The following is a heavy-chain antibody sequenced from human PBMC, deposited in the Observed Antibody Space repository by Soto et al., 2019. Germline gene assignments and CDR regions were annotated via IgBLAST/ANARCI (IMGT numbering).Heavy chain of an antibody. D-gene: IGHD6-19*01. V-gene: IGHV3-33*01. CDR1: GFTFSSYG. CDR2: IWYDGSNK. Sequence: GGSLRLSCAASGFTFSSYGMHWVRQAPGKGLEWVAVIWYDGSNKYYADSVKGRFTISIDNSKNTLYLQMNSLRAEDTAVYYCARDILPQGLRVPYYDYYGMDVWGQGTTVTVSS. J-gene: IGHJ6*02. CDR3: ARDILPQGLRVPYYDYYGMDV.